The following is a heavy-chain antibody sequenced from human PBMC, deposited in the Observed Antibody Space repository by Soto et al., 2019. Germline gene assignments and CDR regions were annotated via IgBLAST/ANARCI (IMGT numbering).Heavy chain of an antibody. V-gene: IGHV4-61*01. D-gene: IGHD3-22*01. CDR3: ARVSFYYDTSGYAVAWFDP. CDR1: GDSVTSGLYY. J-gene: IGHJ5*02. Sequence: PSETLSLTCSVSGDSVTSGLYYWSWIRQPPGKGLEWIGYIYHSGTTKYNPSLKSPVTISVDPSKNQFSLKMNLVTAADTAMYYCARVSFYYDTSGYAVAWFDPWGQGTLVTVSS. CDR2: IYHSGTT.